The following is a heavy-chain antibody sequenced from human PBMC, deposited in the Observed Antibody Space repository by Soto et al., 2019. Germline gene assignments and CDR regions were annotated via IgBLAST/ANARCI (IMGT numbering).Heavy chain of an antibody. Sequence: SETLSLTCTVSGGSISSSSYYWVWIRQPPGKGLEWIGSIYYSGSTYYNPSLKSRVTISVDTYKNQFSLKLSSVTAADTAVYYCARQDTAMKYYYYGMDVWGQGTTVTVSS. D-gene: IGHD5-18*01. CDR3: ARQDTAMKYYYYGMDV. CDR1: GGSISSSSYY. V-gene: IGHV4-39*01. J-gene: IGHJ6*02. CDR2: IYYSGST.